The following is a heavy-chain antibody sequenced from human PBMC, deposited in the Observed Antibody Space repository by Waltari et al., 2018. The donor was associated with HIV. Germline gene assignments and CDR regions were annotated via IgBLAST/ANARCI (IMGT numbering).Heavy chain of an antibody. Sequence: EVQLVESGGGLVKPGGSLRLSCAASGFTFSSYSMNWVRQAPGKGLEGVSSISSSRSYIYYADSVKGRFTISRDNAKNSLYLQMNSLRAEDTAVYYCARDISYYYGMDVWGQGTTVTVSS. D-gene: IGHD3-9*01. J-gene: IGHJ6*02. CDR3: ARDISYYYGMDV. V-gene: IGHV3-21*01. CDR1: GFTFSSYS. CDR2: ISSSRSYI.